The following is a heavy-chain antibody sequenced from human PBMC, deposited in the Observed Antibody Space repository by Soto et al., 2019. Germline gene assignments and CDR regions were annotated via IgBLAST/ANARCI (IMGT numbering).Heavy chain of an antibody. D-gene: IGHD2-8*01. J-gene: IGHJ6*02. Sequence: GASVKVSCKASGYNISSYDIIWVRQAAGHGLEWMGWVSANNGHTNYAQNLQGRVSMTTDTSTSTAYMELRGLTFDDTAVYYCARDIESVTAKHFFYYYAMDVWGQGTTVTVSS. CDR3: ARDIESVTAKHFFYYYAMDV. V-gene: IGHV1-18*01. CDR1: GYNISSYD. CDR2: VSANNGHT.